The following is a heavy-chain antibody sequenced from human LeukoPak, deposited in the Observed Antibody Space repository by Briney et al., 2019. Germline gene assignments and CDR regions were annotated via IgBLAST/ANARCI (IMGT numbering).Heavy chain of an antibody. Sequence: GGSLRLSCAASGFTFSSYAMGWVRQAPAKGLEWVSTISASGDSTYYADSVKGRFTISRDNSKNTLYLQMNSLRAEDTAVYYCAKVGYSSSLRHFDYWGQGTLVTVSS. D-gene: IGHD6-13*01. CDR2: ISASGDST. CDR1: GFTFSSYA. J-gene: IGHJ4*02. V-gene: IGHV3-23*01. CDR3: AKVGYSSSLRHFDY.